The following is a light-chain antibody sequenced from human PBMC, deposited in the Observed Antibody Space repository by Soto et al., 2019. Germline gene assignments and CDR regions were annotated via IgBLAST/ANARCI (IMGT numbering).Light chain of an antibody. Sequence: EIVLTQSPATLSLSPGERATLSCRASQSISSYLGWYQQKPGQAPRLLIYDASNRAAGIPARFRGSGSGTDFTHTISSLYPEDSEIYNCQQPSNWPLTYGGGTKVEIK. V-gene: IGKV3-11*01. CDR3: QQPSNWPLT. J-gene: IGKJ4*01. CDR1: QSISSY. CDR2: DAS.